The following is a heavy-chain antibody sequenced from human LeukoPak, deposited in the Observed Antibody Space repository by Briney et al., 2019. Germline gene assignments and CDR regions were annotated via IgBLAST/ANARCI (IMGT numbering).Heavy chain of an antibody. CDR3: AREAYDFWSGSGY. CDR2: INPNSGGT. V-gene: IGHV1-2*02. J-gene: IGHJ4*02. Sequence: ASVKVSCKASGYTFTGYYLHWVRQAPGQGLEWMGWINPNSGGTSYAQKFQDRVTMTRDTSISTAYMELSSLRSDDTAVYYCAREAYDFWSGSGYWGQGTLVTVSS. D-gene: IGHD3-3*01. CDR1: GYTFTGYY.